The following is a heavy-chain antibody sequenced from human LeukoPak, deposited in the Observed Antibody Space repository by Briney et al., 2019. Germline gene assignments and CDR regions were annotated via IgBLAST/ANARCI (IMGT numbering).Heavy chain of an antibody. Sequence: GASVKVSCKASGYTFTGYYMHWVRQAPGQGLEWMGWINPNSGGTNYAQKFQGRVTMTRDTSISTAYMELSRLRSDDTAVYCCARVELRFLEWLYGMDVWGQGTTVTVSS. CDR3: ARVELRFLEWLYGMDV. CDR1: GYTFTGYY. V-gene: IGHV1-2*02. CDR2: INPNSGGT. J-gene: IGHJ6*02. D-gene: IGHD3-3*01.